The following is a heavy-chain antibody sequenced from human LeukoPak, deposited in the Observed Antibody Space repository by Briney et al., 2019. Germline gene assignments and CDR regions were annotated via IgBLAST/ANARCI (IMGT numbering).Heavy chain of an antibody. CDR1: GFIFSSYW. V-gene: IGHV3-7*03. Sequence: PGGSLRLSCAASGFIFSSYWMSWVRQVPGQGLEWVANIKQDGTETSYVDSVEGRFTISRDNAKNSLFLQMNSLRADDTALYYCARGVTSAWYLRYYFEYWGQGIMVTVSS. CDR2: IKQDGTET. D-gene: IGHD6-13*01. J-gene: IGHJ4*02. CDR3: ARGVTSAWYLRYYFEY.